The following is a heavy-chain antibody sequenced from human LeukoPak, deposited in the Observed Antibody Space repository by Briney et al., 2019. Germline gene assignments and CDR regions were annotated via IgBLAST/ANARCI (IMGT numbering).Heavy chain of an antibody. D-gene: IGHD3-10*01. CDR2: ISYDGSNK. J-gene: IGHJ4*02. Sequence: PGGSLRLSCAASGLTFSSYAMHWVRQAPGKGLEWVAVISYDGSNKYYADSVKGRFTISRDNSKNTLYLQMNSLRAEDTAVYYCAREEYYYGSGSQTPPLDYWGQGTLVTVSS. V-gene: IGHV3-30*04. CDR1: GLTFSSYA. CDR3: AREEYYYGSGSQTPPLDY.